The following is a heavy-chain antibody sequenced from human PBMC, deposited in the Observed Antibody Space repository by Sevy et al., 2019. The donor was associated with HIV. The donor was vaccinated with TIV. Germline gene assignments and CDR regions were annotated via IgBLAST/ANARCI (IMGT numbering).Heavy chain of an antibody. V-gene: IGHV3-48*01. CDR2: ISSSSSTI. Sequence: GGFLRLSCAASGFTFSSYSMNWVRQAPGKGLEWVSYISSSSSTIYYADSVKGRFTIFRDISKNALFLELSSLTAEDTAVYYCATCSSGDSYYYGMDVWGQGTTVTVSS. CDR3: ATCSSGDSYYYGMDV. CDR1: GFTFSSYS. J-gene: IGHJ6*02. D-gene: IGHD4-17*01.